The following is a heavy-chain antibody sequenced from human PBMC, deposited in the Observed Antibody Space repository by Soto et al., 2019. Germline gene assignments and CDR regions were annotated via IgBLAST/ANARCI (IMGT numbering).Heavy chain of an antibody. V-gene: IGHV3-15*07. J-gene: IGHJ6*02. CDR2: IKSKTDGGTT. CDR3: TPPKEDTAMVFYYYYYGMDV. CDR1: GFTFSNAW. Sequence: EVQLVESGGGLVKPGGSLRLSCAASGFTFSNAWMNCVRQAPGKGLEWVGRIKSKTDGGTTDYAAPVKGRFTISRDDSKNTLYLQMNSLKTEDTAVYYCTPPKEDTAMVFYYYYYGMDVWGQGTTVTASS. D-gene: IGHD5-18*01.